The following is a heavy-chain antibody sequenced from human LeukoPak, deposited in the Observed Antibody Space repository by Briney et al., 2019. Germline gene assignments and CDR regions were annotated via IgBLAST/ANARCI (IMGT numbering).Heavy chain of an antibody. D-gene: IGHD3-22*01. Sequence: GGSLRLSCAASGFTFSSYWMHWVRQAPGKGLVWVSRINSDGSSTSYADSVKGRFTISRENAKNSLYLQMNSLRAGDTAVYYCARGHGNYYYDSSAFDYWGQGTLVTVSS. CDR3: ARGHGNYYYDSSAFDY. J-gene: IGHJ4*02. CDR1: GFTFSSYW. V-gene: IGHV3-74*01. CDR2: INSDGSST.